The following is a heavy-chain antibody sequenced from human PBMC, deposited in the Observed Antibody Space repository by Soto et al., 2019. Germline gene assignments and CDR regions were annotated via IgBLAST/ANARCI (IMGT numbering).Heavy chain of an antibody. V-gene: IGHV2-70*04. D-gene: IGHD2-15*01. CDR2: IDWDDDK. CDR3: ARMFHCSGGTCPFDY. CDR1: GFSLTTSGMR. Sequence: SGPTLVNPTQTLTLTCTFSGFSLTTSGMRVSWIRQPPGKALEWLARIDWDDDKFYKTSLKTRLTISKDSSKNQVVLTMTNMDPVDTATYFCARMFHCSGGTCPFDYWGQGALVTVSS. J-gene: IGHJ4*02.